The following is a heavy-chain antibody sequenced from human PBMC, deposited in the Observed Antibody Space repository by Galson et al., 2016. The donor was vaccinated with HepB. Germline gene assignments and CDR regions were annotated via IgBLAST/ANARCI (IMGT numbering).Heavy chain of an antibody. Sequence: SVKVSCKASGGTYSSYAIDWLRQAPGQGLEWMGGIIPIFGTPKSAQIFQGRVTITADKSTSTAYMELRSLRFQDTAVYYCARRPTYGGYSTAVADYGNAFALWGQGTMVTVSS. CDR2: IIPIFGTP. CDR1: GGTYSSYA. CDR3: ARRPTYGGYSTAVADYGNAFAL. D-gene: IGHD4-23*01. V-gene: IGHV1-69*06. J-gene: IGHJ3*01.